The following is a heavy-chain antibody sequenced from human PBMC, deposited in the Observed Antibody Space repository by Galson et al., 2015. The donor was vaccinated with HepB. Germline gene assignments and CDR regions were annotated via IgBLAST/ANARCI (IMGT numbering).Heavy chain of an antibody. CDR3: VRGQGGYSEYGLNWFDP. CDR1: GALISRSSYY. CDR2: VLSSGST. Sequence: SETLSLTCSVSGALISRSSYYWGWIRQPPGKGLEWIGSVLSSGSTYYNPSLRSRVSMSVDTSKNQFSMRLFSVTTADTAVYYCVRGQGGYSEYGLNWFDPWGQGILVTVSS. V-gene: IGHV4-39*07. D-gene: IGHD5-12*01. J-gene: IGHJ5*02.